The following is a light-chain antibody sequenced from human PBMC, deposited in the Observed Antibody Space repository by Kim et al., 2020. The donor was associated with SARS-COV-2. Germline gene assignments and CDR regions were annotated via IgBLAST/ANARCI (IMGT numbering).Light chain of an antibody. CDR3: HQYNNSPRT. CDR2: GAS. Sequence: EIVLTQSPATLSLSPGERATLSCRASQSVSSNLVWYQQKPGQAPRLLIYGASSRATGIPARFSGGGSGTEFTLTISSLQSEDFAVYYCHQYNNSPRTFGQGTRVEIK. V-gene: IGKV3-15*01. J-gene: IGKJ1*01. CDR1: QSVSSN.